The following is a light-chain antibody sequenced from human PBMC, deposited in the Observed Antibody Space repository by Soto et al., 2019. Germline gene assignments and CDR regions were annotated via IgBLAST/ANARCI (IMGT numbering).Light chain of an antibody. CDR1: SSDVGAYKY. J-gene: IGLJ1*01. V-gene: IGLV2-14*03. CDR2: GVS. CDR3: SSYTSSSTYV. Sequence: QSVLTQPASVSGSPGQSVTISCTGTSSDVGAYKYVSWYQKHPGKAPKLMIYGVSNRPSGISNRFSGSKSGNTAFLTISGLQAEDEDDYYCSSYTSSSTYVFGTGTKVTVL.